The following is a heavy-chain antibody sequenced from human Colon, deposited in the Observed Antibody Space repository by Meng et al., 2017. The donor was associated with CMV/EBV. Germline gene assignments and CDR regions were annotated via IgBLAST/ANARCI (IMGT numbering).Heavy chain of an antibody. D-gene: IGHD4-11*01. Sequence: ASVKVSCKASGYTFTSYGISWVRQAPGQGLEWMGWISAYNGNTNYAQKFQGRVTITADKSTSTAYMELSSLRSEDTAVYYCARIYADDYSNYRGPRARGYYGMDVWGQGTTVTVSS. CDR3: ARIYADDYSNYRGPRARGYYGMDV. V-gene: IGHV1-18*01. CDR1: GYTFTSYG. J-gene: IGHJ6*02. CDR2: ISAYNGNT.